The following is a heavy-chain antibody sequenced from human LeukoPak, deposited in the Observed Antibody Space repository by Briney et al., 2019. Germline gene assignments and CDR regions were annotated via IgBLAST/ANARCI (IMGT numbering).Heavy chain of an antibody. J-gene: IGHJ5*02. CDR1: GFTFSGNY. V-gene: IGHV3-66*01. CDR3: ARGVTPHWSDP. D-gene: IGHD2-21*02. CDR2: IYSGGTT. Sequence: GGSLRLSCAASGFTFSGNYMSWVRQAPGKGLEWVSVIYSGGTTYYADSVKGRFTISRDNSKNTLYLQTNRLRAEDTAVYYCARGVTPHWSDPWGQGTLVTVSS.